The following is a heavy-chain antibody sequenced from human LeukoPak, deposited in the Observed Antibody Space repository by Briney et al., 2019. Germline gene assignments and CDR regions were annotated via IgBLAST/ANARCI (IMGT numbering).Heavy chain of an antibody. V-gene: IGHV5-51*01. Sequence: GESLKISCKGSGYSFTSYWIGWVRQMPGKGLEWMGIIYPGDSDTRYSPSFQGQVTISADKSISTAYLQWSSLKASDTAVYYCARQGRDPTYYYDSSGPIARSTNWFDPWGQGTLVTVSS. CDR2: IYPGDSDT. J-gene: IGHJ5*02. CDR3: ARQGRDPTYYYDSSGPIARSTNWFDP. D-gene: IGHD3-22*01. CDR1: GYSFTSYW.